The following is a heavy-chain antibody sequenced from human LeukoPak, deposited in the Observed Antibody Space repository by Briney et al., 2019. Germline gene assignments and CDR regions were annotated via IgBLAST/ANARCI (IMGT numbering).Heavy chain of an antibody. J-gene: IGHJ4*02. CDR1: GGSISSYY. CDR2: IHTSGST. D-gene: IGHD6-19*01. V-gene: IGHV4-4*07. CDR3: AGRAQTTGWSFDY. Sequence: SGTLSLTCIVSGGSISSYYWSWIRQPAGKGLEWIGHIHTSGSTNYNPSLKSRVAMSVDTSKNQFSLELSSVTAADTAVYYCAGRAQTTGWSFDYWGQGALVTVSS.